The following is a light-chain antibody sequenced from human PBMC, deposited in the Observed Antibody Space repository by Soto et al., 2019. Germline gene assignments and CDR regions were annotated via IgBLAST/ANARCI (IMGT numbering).Light chain of an antibody. CDR2: EVS. Sequence: QSVLTQPASVSGSPGQSITISCTGTSSDVGGYNYVSWYQQHPGKAPKLMIYEVSNRPSGVSNRFSGSKSGNTASLTISGLQAEDEADYYCSSYTGSSTPWVFGGGTQLTVL. V-gene: IGLV2-14*01. J-gene: IGLJ3*02. CDR3: SSYTGSSTPWV. CDR1: SSDVGGYNY.